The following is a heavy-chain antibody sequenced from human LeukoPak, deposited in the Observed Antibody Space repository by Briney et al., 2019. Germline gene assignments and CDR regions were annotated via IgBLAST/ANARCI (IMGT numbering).Heavy chain of an antibody. V-gene: IGHV3-48*01. J-gene: IGHJ4*02. CDR3: ATDDSSGRFDY. D-gene: IGHD3-22*01. CDR1: GFTFSSYS. CDR2: ISSSSSTI. Sequence: GGSLRLSCAASGFTFSSYSMNWVRQAPGKGLEWVSYISSSSSTIYYADSVKGRFTISRDNAKNSLYLQMNSLRAEDTAVYYCATDDSSGRFDYWGQGTLVTVSS.